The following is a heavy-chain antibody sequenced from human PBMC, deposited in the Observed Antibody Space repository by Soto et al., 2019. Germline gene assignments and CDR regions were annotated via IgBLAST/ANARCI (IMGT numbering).Heavy chain of an antibody. V-gene: IGHV4-38-2*02. CDR2: IYHGGTT. CDR1: GYSISSGSY. CDR3: ARGPDNSSGYYLDY. J-gene: IGHJ4*02. Sequence: SETLSLTCTVSGYSISSGSYWGWLRQPPGKGPEWIASIYHGGTTFYNPSLKSRVTISVDTSKNQFSLKVNSVTAADTAVYYCARGPDNSSGYYLDYWGQGALVTVSS. D-gene: IGHD3-22*01.